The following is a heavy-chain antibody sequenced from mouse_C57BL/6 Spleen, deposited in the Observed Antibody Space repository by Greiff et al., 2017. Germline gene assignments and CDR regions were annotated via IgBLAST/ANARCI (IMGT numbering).Heavy chain of an antibody. CDR1: GFTFNTYA. CDR3: GRAARPHTRAY. J-gene: IGHJ3*01. CDR2: ISSKSSNYAT. D-gene: IGHD6-1*01. V-gene: IGHV10-3*01. Sequence: EVQLVESGGGLVQPKGSLKLSCAASGFTFNTYAMHWVRQAPGRGLEWVARISSKSSNYATYYDDSVKDRFTISRDKSQSRPYMQRNNLKTEDTAMYYCGRAARPHTRAYWGQGTLVTVSA.